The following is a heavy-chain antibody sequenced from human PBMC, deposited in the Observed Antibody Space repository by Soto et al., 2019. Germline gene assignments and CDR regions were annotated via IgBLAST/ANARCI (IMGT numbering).Heavy chain of an antibody. D-gene: IGHD3-22*01. V-gene: IGHV4-39*01. J-gene: IGHJ4*02. CDR3: ASTTYYYDSSGYPIDY. CDR1: GGSISSSSYY. CDR2: IYYSGST. Sequence: QLQLQESGPGLVKPSETLSLTCTVSGGSISSSSYYWGWIRQPPGKGLGWIGSIYYSGSTYYNPSLKSRVTISVDTSKNQFSLKLSSVTAADTAVYYCASTTYYYDSSGYPIDYWGQGTLVTVSS.